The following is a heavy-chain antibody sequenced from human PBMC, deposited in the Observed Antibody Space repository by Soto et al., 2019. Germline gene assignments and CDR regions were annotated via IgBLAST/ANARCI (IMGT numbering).Heavy chain of an antibody. J-gene: IGHJ6*02. Sequence: PSETLSLTCTVSGGSISSSSYYWVWIRQPPGKGLEWIGSIYYSGSTYYNPSLKSRVTISVDTSKNQFSLKLSSVTAADTAVYYCARHLPTTAYYYYGMDVWGQGTTVTVSS. CDR3: ARHLPTTAYYYYGMDV. CDR2: IYYSGST. CDR1: GGSISSSSYY. V-gene: IGHV4-39*01. D-gene: IGHD4-4*01.